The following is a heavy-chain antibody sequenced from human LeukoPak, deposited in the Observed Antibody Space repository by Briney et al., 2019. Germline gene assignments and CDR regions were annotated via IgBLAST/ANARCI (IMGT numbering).Heavy chain of an antibody. CDR1: GFTFSSYE. CDR3: AKGGGSYSGFDI. D-gene: IGHD1-26*01. J-gene: IGHJ3*02. Sequence: GGSLRLSCAASGFTFSSYEMNWVRQAPGKGLEWVSYISSSGNTIYYADSVKGRFTISRDNSKNTLYLEMNSLRAEDTAVYYCAKGGGSYSGFDIWGHGTMVTVS. V-gene: IGHV3-48*03. CDR2: ISSSGNTI.